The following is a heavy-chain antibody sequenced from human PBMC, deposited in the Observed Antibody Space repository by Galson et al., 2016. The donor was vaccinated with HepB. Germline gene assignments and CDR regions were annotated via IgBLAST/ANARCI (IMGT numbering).Heavy chain of an antibody. D-gene: IGHD3-10*01. Sequence: SETLSLTCAVFGGSFSGYQWSWIRQPPGKGLDWIREIDHSGSTTYNPSPKSRVTMSVVTSKKHFSLNLSSVTAADTAVYYCARVQRPSGAARYYFDFWGQGILVTVSS. CDR3: ARVQRPSGAARYYFDF. CDR1: GGSFSGYQ. V-gene: IGHV4-34*01. CDR2: IDHSGST. J-gene: IGHJ4*02.